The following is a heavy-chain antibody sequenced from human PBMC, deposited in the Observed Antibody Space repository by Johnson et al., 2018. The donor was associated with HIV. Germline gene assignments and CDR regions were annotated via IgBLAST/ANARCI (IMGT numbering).Heavy chain of an antibody. Sequence: QVQLVESGGGLVQPGGSLRLSCAASGFTFSSYAMHWVRQAPGKGLEWVAVISYDGSNKYYADSVKGRFTISRDNSKNTLYLQMNSLRAEDTSVYYCAREALPRGLQSSFGGAFDIWGQGTMVTVSS. V-gene: IGHV3-30*04. CDR3: AREALPRGLQSSFGGAFDI. J-gene: IGHJ3*02. CDR1: GFTFSSYA. CDR2: ISYDGSNK. D-gene: IGHD4-23*01.